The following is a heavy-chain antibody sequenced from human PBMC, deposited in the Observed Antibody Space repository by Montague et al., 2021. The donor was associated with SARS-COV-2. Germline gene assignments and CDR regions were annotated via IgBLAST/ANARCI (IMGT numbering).Heavy chain of an antibody. CDR3: AREKRRITIFGVVIIEYFDL. CDR1: GFTFSSYE. CDR2: ISSSGSTI. Sequence: SLRLSCAASGFTFSSYEMNWVRQAPGKGLEWVSYISSSGSTIYYADSVKGRFTISRDNAKNSLYLQMNSLRAEDTAVYYCAREKRRITIFGVVIIEYFDLWGRGILVTVSS. J-gene: IGHJ2*01. D-gene: IGHD3-3*01. V-gene: IGHV3-48*03.